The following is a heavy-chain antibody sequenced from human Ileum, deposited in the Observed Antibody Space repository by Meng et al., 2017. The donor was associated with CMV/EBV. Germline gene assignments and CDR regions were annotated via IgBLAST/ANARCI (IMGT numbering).Heavy chain of an antibody. D-gene: IGHD6-19*01. CDR2: IIPILGIA. V-gene: IGHV1-69*02. CDR3: ARGSPGIAVAGTDY. CDR1: GGTFRSYT. Sequence: SGGTFRSYTISWVRQAPGQGLEWMGRIIPILGIANYAQKFQGRVTITADKSTSTAYMELSSLRSEDTAVYYCARGSPGIAVAGTDYWGQGTLVTVSS. J-gene: IGHJ4*02.